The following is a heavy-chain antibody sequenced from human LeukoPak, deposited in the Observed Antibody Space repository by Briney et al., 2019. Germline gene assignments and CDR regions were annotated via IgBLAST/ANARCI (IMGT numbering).Heavy chain of an antibody. CDR2: ISSTGSTI. CDR1: GFTFSSYS. CDR3: VKDLYKGDSSSWYYFDY. J-gene: IGHJ4*02. D-gene: IGHD6-13*01. Sequence: GGSLRLSCAASGFTFSSYSMNWVRPAPGKGLEWVSYISSTGSTIYYADSVKGRFTISRDNSKNTLYLQMSSLRAEDTAIYHCVKDLYKGDSSSWYYFDYWGQGTLVTVSS. V-gene: IGHV3-48*01.